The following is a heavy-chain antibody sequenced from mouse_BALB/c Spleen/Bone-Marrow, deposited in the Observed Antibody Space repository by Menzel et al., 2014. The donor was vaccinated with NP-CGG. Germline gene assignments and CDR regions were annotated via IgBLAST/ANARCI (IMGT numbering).Heavy chain of an antibody. V-gene: IGHV1-14*01. CDR3: AREGWLLRVDY. CDR1: GYIFTSYV. CDR2: INPYNDVT. D-gene: IGHD2-3*01. J-gene: IGHJ2*01. Sequence: EVKLVESGPELVKPGTSVKMSCKASGYIFTSYVMDWVKQKPGQGLEWIGYINPYNDVTNYNEKFKGKATLTSDKSSSTAYMEVSSLTSEDSAVYYCAREGWLLRVDYWGQGTTLTVSS.